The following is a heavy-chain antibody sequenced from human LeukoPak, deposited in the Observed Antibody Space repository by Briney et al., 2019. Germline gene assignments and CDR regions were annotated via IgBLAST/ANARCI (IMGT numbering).Heavy chain of an antibody. CDR1: GFNFRFYI. V-gene: IGHV3-48*01. CDR3: ARVGSRYGPPNS. J-gene: IGHJ4*02. D-gene: IGHD5-18*01. Sequence: GASLRLSCAASGFNFRFYIMNWVRQAPGKGLEWISYISSDAKTVNYADSVKGRFTISRDNAKNSLYLQMNSLSADDTAVYYCARVGSRYGPPNSWGQGTLVTVSS. CDR2: ISSDAKTV.